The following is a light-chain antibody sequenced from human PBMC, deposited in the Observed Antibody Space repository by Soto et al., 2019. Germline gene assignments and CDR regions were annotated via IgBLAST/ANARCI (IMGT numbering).Light chain of an antibody. Sequence: EIVLTQSPATLSLSPGERATLSCRASQSVSSYLAWYQQKPGQAPRLLIYDASNRATGIPARFSGSGSGTDFTLTISSLEAEDFAVYYCQQRSNWPPDTFGGGTKVEIK. CDR2: DAS. CDR1: QSVSSY. J-gene: IGKJ4*01. CDR3: QQRSNWPPDT. V-gene: IGKV3-11*01.